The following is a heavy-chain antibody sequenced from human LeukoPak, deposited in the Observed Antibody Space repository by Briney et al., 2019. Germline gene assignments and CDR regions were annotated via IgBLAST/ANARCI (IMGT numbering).Heavy chain of an antibody. D-gene: IGHD5-18*01. CDR1: GYSFTSYW. Sequence: ESLKISCKGSGYSFTSYWIGWVRQMPGKGLEWMGIIYPGDSDTRYSPSSQGQVTISADKSISTAYLQWSSLKASDTAMYYCARPERRGYSYGPFDYWGQGTLVTVSS. CDR3: ARPERRGYSYGPFDY. J-gene: IGHJ4*02. V-gene: IGHV5-51*01. CDR2: IYPGDSDT.